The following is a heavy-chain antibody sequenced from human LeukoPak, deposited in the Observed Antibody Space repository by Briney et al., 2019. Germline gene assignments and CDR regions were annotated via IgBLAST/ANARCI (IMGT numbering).Heavy chain of an antibody. CDR2: IRYDGSDK. CDR3: TRAGGLVRGVHYYYYMDV. D-gene: IGHD3-10*01. Sequence: PGGSLRLSCAASGFTFSTYGMHWVRQAPGKGLEWVAFIRYDGSDKYYADSVKGRFTISRDNSKHTLSLQMNSLRPEDTAVYYCTRAGGLVRGVHYYYYMDVWGKGTTVTISS. V-gene: IGHV3-30*02. CDR1: GFTFSTYG. J-gene: IGHJ6*03.